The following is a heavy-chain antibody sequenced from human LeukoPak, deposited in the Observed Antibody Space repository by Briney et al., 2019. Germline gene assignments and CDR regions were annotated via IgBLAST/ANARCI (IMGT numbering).Heavy chain of an antibody. CDR3: ARDNRDYGGEDY. V-gene: IGHV3-23*01. CDR1: GFTFRNYG. CDR2: ISNSGGNT. D-gene: IGHD4-17*01. J-gene: IGHJ4*02. Sequence: GGSLRLSCAASGFTFRNYGMSWVRQAPGKGLEWVSAISNSGGNTYYADSVKGRFTISRDNSRNTLYLQMNSLRAEDTAVYYCARDNRDYGGEDYWGQGTLVTVSS.